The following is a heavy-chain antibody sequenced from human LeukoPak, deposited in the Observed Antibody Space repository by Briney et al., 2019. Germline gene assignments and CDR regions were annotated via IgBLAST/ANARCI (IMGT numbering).Heavy chain of an antibody. D-gene: IGHD3-10*01. CDR3: TAYGSGRKFDY. Sequence: PGVPLRLSCAASGFRFSYAWMLGVRQIPGQGLEGVGRIESKTDGGTTDYAAPVKGRFTISRDDSANSLYLQMNSLKSEDTAVYYCTAYGSGRKFDYWGQGILVTVSS. CDR2: IESKTDGGTT. CDR1: GFRFSYAW. J-gene: IGHJ4*02. V-gene: IGHV3-15*04.